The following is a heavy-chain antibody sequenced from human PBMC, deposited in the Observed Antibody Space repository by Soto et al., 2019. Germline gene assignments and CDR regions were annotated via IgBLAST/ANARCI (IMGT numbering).Heavy chain of an antibody. D-gene: IGHD3-10*01. V-gene: IGHV4-34*01. J-gene: IGHJ4*02. Sequence: PSETLSLTCAVYGGSFSGYYWGWIRQPPGKGLEWIGEINHSGSTNYNPSLKSRVTISVDTSKNQFSLKLSSVTAADTAVYYCARVPQYYYGSGSYYNYFDYWGQGTLVTVSS. CDR2: INHSGST. CDR3: ARVPQYYYGSGSYYNYFDY. CDR1: GGSFSGYY.